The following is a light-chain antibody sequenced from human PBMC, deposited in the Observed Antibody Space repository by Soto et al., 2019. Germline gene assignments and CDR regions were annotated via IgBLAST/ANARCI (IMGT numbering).Light chain of an antibody. CDR1: QSISNW. J-gene: IGKJ1*01. CDR3: QQYSSHST. CDR2: RAS. Sequence: DIQMTQSPSTLSASVGDRVTITCRASQSISNWLAWYQQKPGKAPKLLIYRASSLESGVPSRFSGSGSGTEFSLTISSLQPDDFATYYCQQYSSHSTFGQGTKV. V-gene: IGKV1-5*03.